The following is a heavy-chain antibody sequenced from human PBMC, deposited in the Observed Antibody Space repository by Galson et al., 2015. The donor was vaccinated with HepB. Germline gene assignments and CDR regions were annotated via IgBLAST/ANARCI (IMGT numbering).Heavy chain of an antibody. CDR2: ISWNSGSI. J-gene: IGHJ3*02. CDR1: GFTFDDYA. D-gene: IGHD1-26*01. CDR3: AASRVLFFVGATPWNAFDI. Sequence: SLRLSCAASGFTFDDYAMHWVRQAPGKGLEWVSGISWNSGSIGYADSVKGRFTISRDNAKNSLYLQMNSLRAEDTAVYYCAASRVLFFVGATPWNAFDIWGQGTMVTVSS. V-gene: IGHV3-9*01.